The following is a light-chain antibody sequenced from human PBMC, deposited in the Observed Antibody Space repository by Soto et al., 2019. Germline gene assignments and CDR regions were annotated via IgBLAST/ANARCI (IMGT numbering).Light chain of an antibody. Sequence: DIQMTQSPSTLSASVGDRVTIACRASENIKSWLAWYQQQPGKAPKLLIYKASSLQSGVPSRFSGSGSGTEFTLTISSLQADDFATYYCQQDNSYPYTFDQGTRLEIK. J-gene: IGKJ2*01. CDR3: QQDNSYPYT. V-gene: IGKV1-5*03. CDR1: ENIKSW. CDR2: KAS.